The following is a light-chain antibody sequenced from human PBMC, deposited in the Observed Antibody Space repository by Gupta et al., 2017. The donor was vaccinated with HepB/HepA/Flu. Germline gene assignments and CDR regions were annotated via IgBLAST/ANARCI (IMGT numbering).Light chain of an antibody. CDR1: QSVSRY. J-gene: IGKJ4*01. Sequence: EIVLTQSPVTLSLSPGERATLSCRASQSVSRYLAWYQQKPGQPPSLLVFDASNRATGVPARFSGSGSGTDFTLTISSLEPEDFAVYYCQQRINWPLTFGRGTMVDIK. CDR2: DAS. V-gene: IGKV3-11*01. CDR3: QQRINWPLT.